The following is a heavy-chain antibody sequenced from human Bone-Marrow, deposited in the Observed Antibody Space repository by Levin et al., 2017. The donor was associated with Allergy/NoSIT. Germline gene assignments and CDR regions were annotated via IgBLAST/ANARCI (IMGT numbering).Heavy chain of an antibody. CDR3: ARGWAPPGYTGYVPDFES. Sequence: SETLSLTCNVSGVSISNGDFYWSWIRQPPGKGLEWIAYMYYTGSRYYNPHLTSRVTISMDRSKNHLSLKVTSVTAADTAVYYCARGWAPPGYTGYVPDFESWGQGTLVTVSS. D-gene: IGHD5-12*01. V-gene: IGHV4-30-4*01. CDR1: GVSISNGDFY. CDR2: MYYTGSR. J-gene: IGHJ4*02.